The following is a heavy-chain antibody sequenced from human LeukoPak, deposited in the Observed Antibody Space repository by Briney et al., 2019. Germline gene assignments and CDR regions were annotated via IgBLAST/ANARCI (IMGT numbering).Heavy chain of an antibody. J-gene: IGHJ4*02. CDR1: GFTFSSYG. V-gene: IGHV3-33*01. CDR2: IWYDGSNK. Sequence: GGSLRLPCAASGFTFSSYGMHWVRQAPGKGLEWVAVIWYDGSNKYYADSVKGRFTISRDNSKNTLYLQMNSLRAEDTAVYYCARDLTDYGDYDDAFDYWGQGTLVTVSS. D-gene: IGHD4-17*01. CDR3: ARDLTDYGDYDDAFDY.